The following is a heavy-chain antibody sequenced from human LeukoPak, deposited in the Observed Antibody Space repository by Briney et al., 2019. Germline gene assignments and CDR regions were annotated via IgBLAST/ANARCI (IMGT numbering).Heavy chain of an antibody. CDR2: ITGGADTT. CDR1: GFTCATYS. J-gene: IGHJ4*02. Sequence: GGSLRLSCAASGFTCATYSMYWVRQAPGKGLEWVSGITGGADTTYYADSVKGRFTISRDNSKDTLYLQVNTLRAEDTALYYCASEPRSTVVVVLDYWGQGTLVTVSS. CDR3: ASEPRSTVVVVLDY. V-gene: IGHV3-23*01. D-gene: IGHD2-15*01.